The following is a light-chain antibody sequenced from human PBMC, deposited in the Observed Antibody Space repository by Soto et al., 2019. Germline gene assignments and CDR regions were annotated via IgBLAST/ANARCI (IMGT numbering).Light chain of an antibody. V-gene: IGLV1-51*02. CDR3: ATWDSSLRAGL. CDR1: SSNTGNNY. J-gene: IGLJ1*01. CDR2: END. Sequence: QSVLTQPPSVSAAPGQKVTISCSGSSSNTGNNYVSWYQQLPGAAPKLLIYENDKRPSGIPDRFSGSKSGTSATLGITGLQTGVEADYYCATWDSSLRAGLFGTGSKSPS.